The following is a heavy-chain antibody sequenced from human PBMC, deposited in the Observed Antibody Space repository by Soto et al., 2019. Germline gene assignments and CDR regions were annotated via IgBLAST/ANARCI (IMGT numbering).Heavy chain of an antibody. V-gene: IGHV4-59*01. CDR2: IYYSGST. Sequence: SETLSPPCPVSGGSLSSNYRGWVPPPPGKGLEWIGYIYYSGSTNYNPSLKSRVTISADTSKNQFSLKLSTVTAADTAVYYCARDPYSSSHGSLRGGYGMDVWGQGTTVTVSS. D-gene: IGHD6-13*01. CDR3: ARDPYSSSHGSLRGGYGMDV. CDR1: GGSLSSNY. J-gene: IGHJ6*02.